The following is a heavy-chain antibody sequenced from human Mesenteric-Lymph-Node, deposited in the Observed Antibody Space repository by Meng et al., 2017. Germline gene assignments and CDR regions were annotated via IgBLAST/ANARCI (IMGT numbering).Heavy chain of an antibody. CDR3: ARDWPKMYSSSWYRTDY. Sequence: QVPLVQSGTEVKKPGASGKGSCKASGYTFTGYYMHWVRQAPGQGLEWMGRINPNSGGTNYAQKFQGRVTMTRDTSISTAYMELSRLRSDDTAVYYCARDWPKMYSSSWYRTDYWGQGTLVTVSS. V-gene: IGHV1-2*06. J-gene: IGHJ4*02. CDR2: INPNSGGT. CDR1: GYTFTGYY. D-gene: IGHD6-13*01.